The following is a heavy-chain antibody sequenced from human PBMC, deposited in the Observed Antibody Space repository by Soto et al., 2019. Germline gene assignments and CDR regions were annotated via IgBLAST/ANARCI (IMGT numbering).Heavy chain of an antibody. Sequence: QVHLLQSGAEMKKPGSSVKVSCTAFGGTFTSYTFNWVRQAPGQRLEWMGGIIPILGMSSSAHNFQGRLTMIADKSTNTSYMVLSSLTSDYTALYYCARSYGSGSRPFDYWGQGTLVTVSS. D-gene: IGHD3-10*01. CDR2: IIPILGMS. CDR3: ARSYGSGSRPFDY. J-gene: IGHJ4*02. CDR1: GGTFTSYT. V-gene: IGHV1-69*02.